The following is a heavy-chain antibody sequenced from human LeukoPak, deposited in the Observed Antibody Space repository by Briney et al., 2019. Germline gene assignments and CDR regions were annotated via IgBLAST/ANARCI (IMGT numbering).Heavy chain of an antibody. CDR2: INAGNGNT. CDR3: ARGLNPTYYYDSSGTDPVP. D-gene: IGHD3-22*01. CDR1: GYTFTSYA. J-gene: IGHJ5*02. Sequence: GASVKVSCKASGYTFTSYAMHWVRQAPGQRLEWMGWINAGNGNTKYSQKFQGRVTITRDTSASTAYMELSSLRSEDTAVYYCARGLNPTYYYDSSGTDPVPWGQGTLVTVSS. V-gene: IGHV1-3*01.